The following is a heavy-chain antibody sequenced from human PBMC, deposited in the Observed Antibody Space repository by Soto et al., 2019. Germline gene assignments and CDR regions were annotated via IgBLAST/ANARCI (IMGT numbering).Heavy chain of an antibody. CDR3: ARGREEAFGVILINYYCIGV. CDR2: IIPIFDST. V-gene: IGHV1-69*13. J-gene: IGHJ6*02. CDR1: ATSFSTYG. Sequence: GDSVKVSCKASATSFSTYGPSWVRQAPGQGLEWMGGIIPIFDSTTYAQKFEGRVTITADESTNTAYMELSSLRSEDTAIYYCARGREEAFGVILINYYCIGVWGQVTSVTVS. D-gene: IGHD3-3*01.